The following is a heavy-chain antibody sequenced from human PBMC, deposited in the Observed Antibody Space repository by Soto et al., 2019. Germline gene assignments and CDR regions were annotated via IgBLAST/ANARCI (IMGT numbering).Heavy chain of an antibody. CDR1: GGSISSYY. D-gene: IGHD3-10*02. V-gene: IGHV4-59*01. J-gene: IGHJ5*01. Sequence: QVQLQESGPGLVKPSETLSLTCTVSGGSISSYYWSWIRQPPGKGLEWIGFIFYSGSTSYNPSLKSRVPISIDTSEYQFSLKLNSVTAADTVVYYCASMIGDPVLSFDSWGQGTLVAVSS. CDR2: IFYSGST. CDR3: ASMIGDPVLSFDS.